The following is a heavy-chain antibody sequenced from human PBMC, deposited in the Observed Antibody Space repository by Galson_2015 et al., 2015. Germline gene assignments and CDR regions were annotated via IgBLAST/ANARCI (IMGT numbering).Heavy chain of an antibody. D-gene: IGHD3-10*01. CDR2: ISYDGSNK. V-gene: IGHV3-30*18. CDR3: AKDSLVWFVPRGMDV. CDR1: GFTFSTYG. J-gene: IGHJ6*02. Sequence: SLRLSCAASGFTFSTYGMHWVRQAPGKGLEWVALISYDGSNKYSADSVKGRFTISRDNSKNTLYLQMNSLRAEDTAVYYCAKDSLVWFVPRGMDVWGQGSTVTVSS.